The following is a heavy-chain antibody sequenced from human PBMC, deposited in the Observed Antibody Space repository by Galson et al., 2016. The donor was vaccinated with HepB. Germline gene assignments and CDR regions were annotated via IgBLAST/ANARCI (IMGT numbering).Heavy chain of an antibody. CDR1: SDPVTSGTYY. D-gene: IGHD2-2*02. J-gene: IGHJ6*02. V-gene: IGHV4-61*01. CDR3: ARDEGFYNGMDV. Sequence: ETLSLTCTVSSDPVTSGTYYWSWVRQSPGKGLAWIGYIHDSGNTNYNPSIKSRVTISRDTSKNQLFLELTSVTAADTAVYYCARDEGFYNGMDVWGQGATVTVAS. CDR2: IHDSGNT.